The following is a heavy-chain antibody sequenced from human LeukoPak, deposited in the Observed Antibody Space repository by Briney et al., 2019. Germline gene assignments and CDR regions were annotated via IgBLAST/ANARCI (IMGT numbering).Heavy chain of an antibody. D-gene: IGHD1-26*01. V-gene: IGHV3-7*01. J-gene: IGHJ4*02. CDR3: ASDKIVGATYFDS. Sequence: GRSLRLSCAASGFTFSSYAMHWVRQAPGKGLEWVANIKQDGSEKYYVDSVKGRFTISRDDARNSVYLQMNSLRAEDTAVYYCASDKIVGATYFDSWGQGTLVTVSS. CDR1: GFTFSSYA. CDR2: IKQDGSEK.